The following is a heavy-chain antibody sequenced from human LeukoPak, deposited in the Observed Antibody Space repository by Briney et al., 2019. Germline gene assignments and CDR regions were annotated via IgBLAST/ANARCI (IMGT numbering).Heavy chain of an antibody. J-gene: IGHJ6*02. V-gene: IGHV1-46*01. Sequence: ASVKVSCKASGYTFIAYYIHWVRQAPGQGLEWMGIINPSGGSTTYAQNFQGRVTMTRDTSTSAVYMELSSLGSEDTAVYYCARDKVAYYYDSSGYYSYYYGMDVWGQGTTVTVSS. CDR3: ARDKVAYYYDSSGYYSYYYGMDV. CDR2: INPSGGST. CDR1: GYTFIAYY. D-gene: IGHD3-22*01.